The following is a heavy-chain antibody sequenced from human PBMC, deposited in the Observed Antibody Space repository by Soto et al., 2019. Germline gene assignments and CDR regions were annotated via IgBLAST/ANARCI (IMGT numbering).Heavy chain of an antibody. CDR2: IYYSGST. CDR1: VGSVSIGSYS. V-gene: IGHV4-61*01. Sequence: SETLSVTCTISVGSVSIGSYSWSWIRQPPGKGLEWTGYIYYSGSTNYNPSLKSRVTISVDTSKNQFSLKLSYVTAADTAVYYCARYFCYYDSSRYYCPFDYWGQGTLVTVS. CDR3: ARYFCYYDSSRYYCPFDY. D-gene: IGHD3-22*01. J-gene: IGHJ4*02.